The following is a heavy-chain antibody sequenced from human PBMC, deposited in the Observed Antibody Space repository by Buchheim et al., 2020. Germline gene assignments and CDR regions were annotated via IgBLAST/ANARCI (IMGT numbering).Heavy chain of an antibody. V-gene: IGHV3-21*01. CDR3: ARDFSYDIWSGPTPFDY. J-gene: IGHJ4*02. D-gene: IGHD3-3*01. CDR1: GFTFSSYS. Sequence: EVQLVESGGGLVKPGGSLRLSCAASGFTFSSYSMNWVRQAPGKGLEWVSSISSSSSYIYYADSVKGRFTISRDNAKNSLYLQMNSLRAEDTAVYYCARDFSYDIWSGPTPFDYWGQGTL. CDR2: ISSSSSYI.